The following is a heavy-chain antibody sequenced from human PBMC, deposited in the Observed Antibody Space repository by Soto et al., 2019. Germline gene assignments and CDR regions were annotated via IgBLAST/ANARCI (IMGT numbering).Heavy chain of an antibody. CDR1: GGSISSYY. J-gene: IGHJ4*02. CDR3: ARGRGIQLWSKLFDY. CDR2: IYYSGST. D-gene: IGHD5-18*01. V-gene: IGHV4-59*01. Sequence: SETLSLTCTVSGGSISSYYWSWIRQPPGKGLEWIGYIYYSGSTNYNPSLKSRVTISVDTSKNQFSLKLSSVTAADTAVYYCARGRGIQLWSKLFDYWGQGTLVTVSS.